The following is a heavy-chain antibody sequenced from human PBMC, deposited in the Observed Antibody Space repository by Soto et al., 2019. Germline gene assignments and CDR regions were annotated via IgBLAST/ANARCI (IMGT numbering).Heavy chain of an antibody. CDR2: ISYSGNT. CDR1: GGSISNFY. CDR3: ARAPMVLSRSYFDS. V-gene: IGHV4-59*01. D-gene: IGHD2-8*01. Sequence: SETLSLTCTVSGGSISNFYWSWSRQPPGKGLEWIGYISYSGNTNYNPSLKSRVSISVDTSKNQLSLNLTSVTAADTAVYYCARAPMVLSRSYFDSWGQGTPVTVSS. J-gene: IGHJ4*02.